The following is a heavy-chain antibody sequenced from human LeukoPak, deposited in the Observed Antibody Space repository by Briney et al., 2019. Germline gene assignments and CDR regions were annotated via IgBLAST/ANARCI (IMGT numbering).Heavy chain of an antibody. V-gene: IGHV4-39*01. CDR2: IYYSGST. CDR3: ARGYKWIQLGFDP. Sequence: PSETLSLTCTVSGGSISSSSYYWGWIRQPPGKGLEWIGSIYYSGSTYYNPSLKSRVTISVDTSKNQFSLKLSSVTAADTAVYYCARGYKWIQLGFDPWGQGTLVTVSS. D-gene: IGHD5-18*01. CDR1: GGSISSSSYY. J-gene: IGHJ5*02.